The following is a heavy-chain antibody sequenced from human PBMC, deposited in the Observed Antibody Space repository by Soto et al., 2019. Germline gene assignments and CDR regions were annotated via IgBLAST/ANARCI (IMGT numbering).Heavy chain of an antibody. Sequence: PDGSLRLSCAASGFSFSSYALGWVRQGPGQGLERDAVVSIAGSTDYADTVRGRFTISRDNSKNTLCLTMNSLTAEDTEVNFCARRRGACGPFENWGRG. CDR3: ARRRGACGPFEN. D-gene: IGHD1-26*01. CDR1: GFSFSSYA. CDR2: VSIAGST. J-gene: IGHJ4*02. V-gene: IGHV3-23*01.